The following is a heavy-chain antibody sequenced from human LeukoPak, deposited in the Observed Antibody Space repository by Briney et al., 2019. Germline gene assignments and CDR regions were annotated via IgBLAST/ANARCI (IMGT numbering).Heavy chain of an antibody. V-gene: IGHV3-11*01. CDR1: GFTFSGYY. J-gene: IGHJ6*02. D-gene: IGHD2-2*01. Sequence: GGSLRLSCAASGFTFSGYYMSWIRQAPGKGLEWVSYISSSGSTMYYADSVKGRFTISRDNAKNSLYLQMNSLRAEDTAVYYCARVVVVVPAAIDYYYYGMDVWYQGTTVIVSS. CDR3: ARVVVVVPAAIDYYYYGMDV. CDR2: ISSSGSTM.